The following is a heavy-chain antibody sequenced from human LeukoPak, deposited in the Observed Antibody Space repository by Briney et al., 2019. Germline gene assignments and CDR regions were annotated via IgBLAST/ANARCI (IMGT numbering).Heavy chain of an antibody. CDR3: TTDPQYYDYVWGSLEDDAFDI. D-gene: IGHD3-16*01. V-gene: IGHV6-1*01. J-gene: IGHJ3*02. CDR1: GDSVSSNSAA. CDR2: TYYRSKWYN. Sequence: SQTLSLTCAISGDSVSSNSAAWNWIRQSPSRGLEWLGRTYYRSKWYNDYAVSVKSRITINPDTSKNQFSLQLNSVTPEDTAVYYCTTDPQYYDYVWGSLEDDAFDIWGQGTMVTVSS.